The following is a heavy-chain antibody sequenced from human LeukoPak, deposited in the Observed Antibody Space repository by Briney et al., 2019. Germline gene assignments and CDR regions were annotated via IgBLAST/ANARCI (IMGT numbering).Heavy chain of an antibody. CDR2: IYHSGST. CDR3: ARATYDSSGYSDAFDI. V-gene: IGHV4-4*02. J-gene: IGHJ3*02. Sequence: KPSETLSLTCAVSGVSISSSNWWSWVRQPPGKGLEWIGEIYHSGSTNYNPSLKSRVTISVDKSKNQFSLKLSSVTAADTAVYYCARATYDSSGYSDAFDIWGQGTMVTVSS. D-gene: IGHD3-22*01. CDR1: GVSISSSNW.